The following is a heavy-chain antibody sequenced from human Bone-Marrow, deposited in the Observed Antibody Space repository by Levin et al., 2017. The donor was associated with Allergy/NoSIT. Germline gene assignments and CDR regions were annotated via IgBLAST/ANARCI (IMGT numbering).Heavy chain of an antibody. CDR2: ISSSGRTM. CDR1: GFIFSDYH. CDR3: ARVGDYGDYPEY. Sequence: GESLKISCVASGFIFSDYHMTWIRQAPGKGLEWLSLISSSGRTMFYADSMKGRLTVSRDNAQNSLYLQVNSLRAEDTAIYYCARVGDYGDYPEYWGQGTLVSVSS. D-gene: IGHD4-17*01. V-gene: IGHV3-11*01. J-gene: IGHJ4*02.